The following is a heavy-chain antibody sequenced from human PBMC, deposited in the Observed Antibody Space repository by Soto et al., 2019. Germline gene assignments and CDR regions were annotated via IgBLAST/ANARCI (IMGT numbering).Heavy chain of an antibody. D-gene: IGHD1-26*01. Sequence: QAPLVQSGAEVKKPGASVTVSCKTSGYTPTNYDIGWVRQAPGQGLEWMGWISAYNGNTNSAQKLQGRLTMTTDTSTRTAYMELRILRSDDTAVYYCARALYRSGTYYAFDNWGQGTLVTVSS. V-gene: IGHV1-18*01. CDR2: ISAYNGNT. CDR1: GYTPTNYD. J-gene: IGHJ4*02. CDR3: ARALYRSGTYYAFDN.